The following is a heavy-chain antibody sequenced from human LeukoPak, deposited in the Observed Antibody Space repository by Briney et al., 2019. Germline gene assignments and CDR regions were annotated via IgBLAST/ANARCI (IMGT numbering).Heavy chain of an antibody. J-gene: IGHJ4*02. D-gene: IGHD3-22*01. V-gene: IGHV4-39*01. Sequence: KPSETLSLTCTVSGGSISSSSYYWGWIRQPPGKGLEWIGSIYYSGSTYYNPSLKSRVTISVDTSKNQFSLKLSSVTAADTAVYYCARLSVITGVDYWGQGTQVTVSS. CDR1: GGSISSSSYY. CDR3: ARLSVITGVDY. CDR2: IYYSGST.